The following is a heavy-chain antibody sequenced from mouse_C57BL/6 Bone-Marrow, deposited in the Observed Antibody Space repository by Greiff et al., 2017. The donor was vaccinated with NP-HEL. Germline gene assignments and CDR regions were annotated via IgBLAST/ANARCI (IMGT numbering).Heavy chain of an antibody. CDR2: ISYDGSN. D-gene: IGHD1-1*01. J-gene: IGHJ3*01. CDR3: ARGSYAFAY. Sequence: VQLQQSGPGLVKPSQSLSLTCSVTGYSITSGYYWNWIRQFPGNKLEWMGYISYDGSNNYNPSLKNRISITRDTSKNQFFLKLNSVTTEDTATYYCARGSYAFAYWGQGTLVTVSA. CDR1: GYSITSGYY. V-gene: IGHV3-6*01.